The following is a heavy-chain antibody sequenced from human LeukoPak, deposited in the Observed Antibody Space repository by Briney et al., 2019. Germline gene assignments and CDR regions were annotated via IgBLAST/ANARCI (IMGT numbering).Heavy chain of an antibody. CDR1: GGSISSSSYY. D-gene: IGHD3-10*01. CDR2: IYYSGST. J-gene: IGHJ5*02. V-gene: IGHV4-39*01. Sequence: SETLSLTCTVSGGSISSSSYYWGWIRQPPGKGLEWIGSIYYSGSTYYNPSLKSRVTISVDTSKNQFSLKLSSVTAADTAVYYCARAAKRITMVRNWFDPWGQGTLVTVSS. CDR3: ARAAKRITMVRNWFDP.